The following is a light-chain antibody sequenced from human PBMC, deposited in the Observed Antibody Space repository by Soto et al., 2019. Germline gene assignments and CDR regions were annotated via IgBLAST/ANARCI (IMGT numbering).Light chain of an antibody. J-gene: IGKJ1*01. CDR2: GAF. CDR3: QQYGSTPVR. CDR1: QSIRSNY. V-gene: IGKV3-20*01. Sequence: IDLTQESFTLCRAQADIVKLSPRSSQSIRSNYLAWYQQKPGQAPRFRIYGAFSRATGIPDRFSGSGSGTDFTLTIIRLEPEDVAVYYCQQYGSTPVRFGQGAKVDIK.